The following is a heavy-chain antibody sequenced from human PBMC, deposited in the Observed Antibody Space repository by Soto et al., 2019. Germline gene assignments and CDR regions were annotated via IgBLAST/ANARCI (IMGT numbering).Heavy chain of an antibody. V-gene: IGHV3-23*01. Sequence: GGFLRLSCAASGFTFSSYAMSWVRQAPGKGLEWVSDITGSGGYTFYADSVTGRFTISRDNSKNTLYLQMSSLRAEDTAVYYCAKERYYDILTGPENYYYHYGMDVWGQGTTVTVSS. CDR1: GFTFSSYA. D-gene: IGHD3-9*01. J-gene: IGHJ6*02. CDR2: ITGSGGYT. CDR3: AKERYYDILTGPENYYYHYGMDV.